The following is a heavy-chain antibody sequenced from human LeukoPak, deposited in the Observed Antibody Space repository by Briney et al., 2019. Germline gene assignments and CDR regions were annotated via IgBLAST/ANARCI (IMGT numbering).Heavy chain of an antibody. J-gene: IGHJ5*02. CDR1: GFTFSSYA. D-gene: IGHD3-16*01. Sequence: GGSLRLSCAASGFTFSSYAMSWVRQAPGRGLEWVSAISGSGGSTYYADSVKGRFTISRDNSKNTLYLQMNSLRAEDTAVYYCAKLRPPSPRQNWFDPWGQGTLATVSS. CDR3: AKLRPPSPRQNWFDP. CDR2: ISGSGGST. V-gene: IGHV3-23*01.